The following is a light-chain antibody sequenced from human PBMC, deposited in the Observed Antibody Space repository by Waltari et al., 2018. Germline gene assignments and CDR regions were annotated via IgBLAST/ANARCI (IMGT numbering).Light chain of an antibody. CDR3: AAWDVSLRGI. Sequence: QSVLTQPPSVSGAPGQRGTIPCSGSNSNVGITPVSWFQHVPGAAPRLLIYRNNQRPSGVPDRFSGSKSGSSASLAISGLRSEDDADYYCAAWDVSLRGIFGTGTRVTVL. CDR2: RNN. V-gene: IGLV1-47*01. CDR1: NSNVGITP. J-gene: IGLJ1*01.